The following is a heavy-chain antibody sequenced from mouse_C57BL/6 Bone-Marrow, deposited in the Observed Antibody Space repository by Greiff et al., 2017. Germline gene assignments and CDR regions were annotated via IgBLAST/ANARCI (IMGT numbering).Heavy chain of an antibody. V-gene: IGHV1-19*01. CDR2: INPYNGGT. D-gene: IGHD1-1*01. Sequence: EVQLQESGPVLVKPGASVKMSCKASGYTFTDYSMNWVKQSPGKSLEWIGVINPYNGGTSYNQKFKGKATLTVAKSSSTGYMELNSLTSEDSAVYYCARGGSSLAWFAYWGQGTLVTVSA. J-gene: IGHJ3*01. CDR3: ARGGSSLAWFAY. CDR1: GYTFTDYS.